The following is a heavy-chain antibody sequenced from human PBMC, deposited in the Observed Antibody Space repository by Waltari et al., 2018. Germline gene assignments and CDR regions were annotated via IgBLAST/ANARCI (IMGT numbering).Heavy chain of an antibody. Sequence: VQLVESGGGLVLPGGSLRLSCAASGFSFSNYEMTWVRQAPWKGLECLSYISPSSNTIYYADSVKGRFSISRDNAKNSLFLQMNGLRAEDTAVYYCARWVLPIDYWGLGTLVTVSS. CDR1: GFSFSNYE. CDR2: ISPSSNTI. J-gene: IGHJ4*02. D-gene: IGHD1-26*01. V-gene: IGHV3-48*03. CDR3: ARWVLPIDY.